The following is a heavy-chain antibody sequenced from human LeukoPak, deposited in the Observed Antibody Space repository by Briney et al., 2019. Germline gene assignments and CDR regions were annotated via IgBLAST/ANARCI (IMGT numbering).Heavy chain of an antibody. V-gene: IGHV1-8*01. Sequence: GASVKVSCKASGYTFTSYDINWVRQATGQGLEWMGWMNPNSGNTGYAQKFQGRVTMTRNTSISTAYMELSSLRSEDTAVYYCARVFDSSGYYPYYLDYWGQGTLVTVSS. CDR3: ARVFDSSGYYPYYLDY. D-gene: IGHD3-22*01. CDR1: GYTFTSYD. J-gene: IGHJ4*02. CDR2: MNPNSGNT.